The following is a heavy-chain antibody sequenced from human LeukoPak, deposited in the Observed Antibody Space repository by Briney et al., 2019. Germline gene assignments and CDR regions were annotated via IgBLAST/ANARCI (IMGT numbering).Heavy chain of an antibody. Sequence: SETLPLICTVSGGSISSSSYFWGWIRQPPGKGVEWIGSIYYGGSNYYHPALKNRGTISVDTSKNQFSLRLSPVTAADTAVYFWARRVLEAVTGTGGFDYWGQGTLVTVSS. CDR2: IYYGGSN. CDR3: ARRVLEAVTGTGGFDY. J-gene: IGHJ4*02. V-gene: IGHV4-39*01. CDR1: GGSISSSSYF. D-gene: IGHD6-19*01.